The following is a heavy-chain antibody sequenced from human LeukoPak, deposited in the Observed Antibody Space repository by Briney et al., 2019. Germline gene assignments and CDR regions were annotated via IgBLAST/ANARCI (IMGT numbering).Heavy chain of an antibody. CDR1: GFTFSSYW. J-gene: IGHJ4*02. D-gene: IGHD6-19*01. CDR3: ARVGYSSGYDY. V-gene: IGHV3-74*01. Sequence: PGGSLRLSCAASGFTFSSYWMHWVRQAPGKGLVWVSRINSDGSDTTYANSVKGRFTISRDNAKNTLYLQMNSLRAEDTAVYYCARVGYSSGYDYWGQGTLVTVSS. CDR2: INSDGSDT.